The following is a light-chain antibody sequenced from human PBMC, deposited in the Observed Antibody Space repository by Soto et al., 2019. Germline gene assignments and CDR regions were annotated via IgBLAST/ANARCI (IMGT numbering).Light chain of an antibody. CDR2: GAS. V-gene: IGKV3-20*01. CDR1: QRVRRNY. Sequence: EIVLTQSPGTLSLSPGEGATLSCRASQRVRRNYLTWYQQKPGQTPRLLIYGASSRATGIPDRFSGSGSGTDFTLTTSRLEPEDFAVYYCQQYDSSPYTFGQGTKLEIK. J-gene: IGKJ2*01. CDR3: QQYDSSPYT.